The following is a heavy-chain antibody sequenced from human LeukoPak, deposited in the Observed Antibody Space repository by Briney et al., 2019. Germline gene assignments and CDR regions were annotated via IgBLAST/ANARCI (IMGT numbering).Heavy chain of an antibody. CDR3: ARDCCSGGGPLDI. J-gene: IGHJ4*02. D-gene: IGHD2-15*01. V-gene: IGHV3-23*01. Sequence: GGSLRLSCAASGFTFSTYAMSWVRQAPGKGLEWVSTIGVVGGNTHYADSVEGRFTISRQDSNNALHLQMNSLRAEDTAIYYCARDCCSGGGPLDIWGQGTLVTVSS. CDR2: IGVVGGNT. CDR1: GFTFSTYA.